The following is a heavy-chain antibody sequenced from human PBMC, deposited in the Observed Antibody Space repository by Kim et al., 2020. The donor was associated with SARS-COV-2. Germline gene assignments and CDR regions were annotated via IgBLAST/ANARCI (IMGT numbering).Heavy chain of an antibody. V-gene: IGHV3-21*01. J-gene: IGHJ5*02. D-gene: IGHD6-13*01. CDR3: ARGDSWYYPHNWYDP. Sequence: GGSLRLTCAASGFAFSSYTMIWARQTPGKGLEWVSSVSGSGSSTYYADSMRGRVTISRDNSKNSLFLLMSGLRVDDTATYYCARGDSWYYPHNWYDPWGQGALVIVSS. CDR1: GFAFSSYT. CDR2: VSGSGSST.